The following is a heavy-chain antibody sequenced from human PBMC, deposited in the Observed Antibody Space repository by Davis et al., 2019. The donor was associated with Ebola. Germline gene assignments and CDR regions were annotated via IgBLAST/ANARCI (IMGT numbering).Heavy chain of an antibody. CDR1: GYTFTGYY. CDR3: AREEIFDYSNPTSYYYGMDV. CDR2: INPNSGGT. Sequence: ASVKVSCKASGYTFTGYYMHWVRQAPGQGLEWMGWINPNSGGTNYAQKFQGWVTMTRDTSISTAYMELSRLRSDDTAVYYCAREEIFDYSNPTSYYYGMDVWGQGTTVTVSS. D-gene: IGHD4-11*01. V-gene: IGHV1-2*04. J-gene: IGHJ6*02.